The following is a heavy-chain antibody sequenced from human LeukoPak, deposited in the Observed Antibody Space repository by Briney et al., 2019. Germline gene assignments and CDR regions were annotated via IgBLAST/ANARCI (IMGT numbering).Heavy chain of an antibody. J-gene: IGHJ4*02. D-gene: IGHD1/OR15-1a*01. CDR3: AKEGTASKSSDLDH. V-gene: IGHV3-30*02. CDR1: GFIFTDYG. Sequence: GGSLRLSCAASGFIFTDYGMHWVRQAPGKGLECLTFIRYDGSDKYYADSVKGRFTISRDNSKNTLYLQMNSLTSEDTAVYYCAKEGTASKSSDLDHWGQGILVTVSS. CDR2: IRYDGSDK.